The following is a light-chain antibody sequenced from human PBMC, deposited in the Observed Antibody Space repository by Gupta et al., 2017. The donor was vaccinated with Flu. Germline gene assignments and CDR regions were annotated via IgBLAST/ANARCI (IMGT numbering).Light chain of an antibody. CDR3: QVWDSSSDHLV. V-gene: IGLV3-21*02. CDR2: DDS. J-gene: IGLJ3*02. Sequence: SYVLTQPPSVSVTPGQTARITCGGNNMGSNSVHWYQQKPGQAPVLVVYDDSERPSGIPERFSGSNSGNTATLIISRVEAGDEADYYCQVWDSSSDHLVFGGGTKLTVL. CDR1: NMGSNS.